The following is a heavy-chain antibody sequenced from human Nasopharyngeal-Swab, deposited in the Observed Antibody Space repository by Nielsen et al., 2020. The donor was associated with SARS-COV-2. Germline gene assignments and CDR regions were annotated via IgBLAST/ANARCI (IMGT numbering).Heavy chain of an antibody. CDR3: AKDRGWLQLIAGDY. Sequence: GEALKTSCAASGFTLSSYAMSWVRQAPGKGVEWVSAISGSGGSTYYADSVKGRFTISRDNSKNTLYLQMNSLRAEDTAVYYCAKDRGWLQLIAGDYWGQGTLVTVFS. J-gene: IGHJ4*02. CDR1: GFTLSSYA. V-gene: IGHV3-23*01. D-gene: IGHD5-24*01. CDR2: ISGSGGST.